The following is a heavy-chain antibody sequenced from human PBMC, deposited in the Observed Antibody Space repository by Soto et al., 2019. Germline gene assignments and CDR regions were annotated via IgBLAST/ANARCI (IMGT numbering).Heavy chain of an antibody. V-gene: IGHV5-10-1*01. Sequence: PGESLKISCKGSGYSFTSYWISWVRQMPGKGLEWMGRIDPSDSYTNYSPSFQGHVTISADKSISTAYLQWSSLKASDTAMYYCASSGVHSSGCFDYWGQGTLVTVS. D-gene: IGHD6-19*01. CDR3: ASSGVHSSGCFDY. CDR2: IDPSDSYT. J-gene: IGHJ4*02. CDR1: GYSFTSYW.